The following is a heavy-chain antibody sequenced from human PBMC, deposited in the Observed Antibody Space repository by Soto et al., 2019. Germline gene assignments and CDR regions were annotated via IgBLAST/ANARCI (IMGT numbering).Heavy chain of an antibody. CDR3: ARDGLHNGSWHYFES. J-gene: IGHJ4*02. V-gene: IGHV3-33*01. D-gene: IGHD6-13*01. CDR2: IWYDGSNR. Sequence: QVQLVESGGGVVQPGRSLTLSCAASGFTFSHFGMHWVRQAPGKGLEWVALIWYDGSNRDYADSVKGRFTISRDNFNNILHLQMNSLRAEDAAVYYCARDGLHNGSWHYFESWGQGTLVTVSS. CDR1: GFTFSHFG.